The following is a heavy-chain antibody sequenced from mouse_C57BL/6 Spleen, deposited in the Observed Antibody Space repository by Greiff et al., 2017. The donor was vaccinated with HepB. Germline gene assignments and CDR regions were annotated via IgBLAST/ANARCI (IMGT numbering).Heavy chain of an antibody. J-gene: IGHJ2*01. CDR3: ARVTATTGYFDY. CDR2: ISDGGSYT. V-gene: IGHV5-4*03. D-gene: IGHD1-2*01. CDR1: GFTFSSYA. Sequence: EVKLVESGGGLVKPGGSLKLSCAASGFTFSSYAMSWVRQTPEKRLEWVATISDGGSYTYYPDNVKGRFTISRDNAKNNLYLQMSHLKSEDTAMYYCARVTATTGYFDYWGQGTTLTVSS.